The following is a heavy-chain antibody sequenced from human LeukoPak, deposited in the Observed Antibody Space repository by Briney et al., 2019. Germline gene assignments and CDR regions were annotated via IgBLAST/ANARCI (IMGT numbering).Heavy chain of an antibody. V-gene: IGHV5-51*01. Sequence: WIGWVRQMPGKGLEWMGIIYPGDSDTRYSPSFQGQVTISADESISTAYLQWSSLKASDTAMYYCARQTAGYSYGSPFDYWGQGTLVTVSS. J-gene: IGHJ4*02. CDR2: IYPGDSDT. CDR3: ARQTAGYSYGSPFDY. D-gene: IGHD5-18*01. CDR1: W.